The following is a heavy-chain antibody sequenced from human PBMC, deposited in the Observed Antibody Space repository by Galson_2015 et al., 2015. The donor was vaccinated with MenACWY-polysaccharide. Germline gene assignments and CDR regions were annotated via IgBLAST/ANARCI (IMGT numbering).Heavy chain of an antibody. Sequence: AISGDSVSSNSAAWNWIRQSPSRGLEWLGRTYYRSKWYNDYAVSVKSRLTINPDTSKNQFSLQLKSVTPEDTAVYYCARESNDRSGLTWFDPWGQGTLVTVSS. D-gene: IGHD3-10*01. CDR1: GDSVSSNSAA. J-gene: IGHJ5*02. V-gene: IGHV6-1*01. CDR3: ARESNDRSGLTWFDP. CDR2: TYYRSKWYN.